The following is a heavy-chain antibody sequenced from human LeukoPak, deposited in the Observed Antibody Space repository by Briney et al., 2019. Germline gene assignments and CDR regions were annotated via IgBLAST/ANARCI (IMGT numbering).Heavy chain of an antibody. J-gene: IGHJ5*01. CDR2: MCGTAGCT. CDR1: GFTFYMYA. Sequence: GGSLRLSCQASGFTFYMYAMSWVRQAPGKGLEWVASMCGTAGCTFYPDSVKGRFTISRDNSKNVLYLRMSSLTAEDTAIYYCAKDRPNFHENSGHYYRRDGDSWGQGTLVTVSS. V-gene: IGHV3-23*01. CDR3: AKDRPNFHENSGHYYRRDGDS. D-gene: IGHD3-22*01.